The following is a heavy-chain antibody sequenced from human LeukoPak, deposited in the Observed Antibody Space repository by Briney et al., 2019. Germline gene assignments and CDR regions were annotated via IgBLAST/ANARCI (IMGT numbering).Heavy chain of an antibody. CDR3: AKEKDCSGGSCYSGFDY. D-gene: IGHD2-15*01. Sequence: PGGSLRLSCAASGFTFSSYEMNWVRQAPGKGLEWVSAISGSGGSTYYADSVKGRFTISRDNSKNTLYLQMNSLRAEDTAVYYCAKEKDCSGGSCYSGFDYWGQGTLVTVSS. CDR1: GFTFSSYE. J-gene: IGHJ4*02. V-gene: IGHV3-23*01. CDR2: ISGSGGST.